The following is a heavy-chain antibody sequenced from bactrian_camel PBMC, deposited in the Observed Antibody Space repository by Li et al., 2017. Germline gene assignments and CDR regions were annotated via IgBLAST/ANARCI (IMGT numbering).Heavy chain of an antibody. CDR2: IYTSTGRNRT. J-gene: IGHJ4*01. D-gene: IGHD6*01. V-gene: IGHV3S57*01. Sequence: QAGGSLNLSCVASGHTHWAYTMAWFRQAPGKEREAVARIYTSTGRNRTYYHDSVQGRFVISVNNAKNTLVLQMNNLKPEDTAMYYCAADVGSMSGNCQPNYWGQGTQVTV. CDR1: GHTHWAYT. CDR3: AADVGSMSGNCQPNY.